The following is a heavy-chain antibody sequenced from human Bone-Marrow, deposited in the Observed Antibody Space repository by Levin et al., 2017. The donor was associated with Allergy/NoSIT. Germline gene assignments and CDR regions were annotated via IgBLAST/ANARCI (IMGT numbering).Heavy chain of an antibody. Sequence: GESLKISCAASGFTFSSYAMSWVRQAPGKGLEWVSSISGSGTITHYAESVKGGFTISRDISKNMLHLQMNSIRAEDTAIYFCAKEGLAVAGYYFDSWGQGTLVTVSS. D-gene: IGHD6-19*01. CDR3: AKEGLAVAGYYFDS. CDR2: ISGSGTIT. V-gene: IGHV3-23*01. J-gene: IGHJ4*02. CDR1: GFTFSSYA.